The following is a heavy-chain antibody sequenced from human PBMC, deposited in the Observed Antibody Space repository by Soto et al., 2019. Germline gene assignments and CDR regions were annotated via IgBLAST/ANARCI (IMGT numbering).Heavy chain of an antibody. V-gene: IGHV1-2*04. CDR2: INPNSGGT. Sequence: ASVKVSCKASGYTFTGYYMHWVRQAPGQGLEWMGWINPNSGGTNYAQKFQGWVTMTRDTSISTAYMELSRLRSDDTAVYYCARDRELGYSSGWYGYGGYYYYGMDVWG. J-gene: IGHJ6*02. CDR3: ARDRELGYSSGWYGYGGYYYYGMDV. D-gene: IGHD6-19*01. CDR1: GYTFTGYY.